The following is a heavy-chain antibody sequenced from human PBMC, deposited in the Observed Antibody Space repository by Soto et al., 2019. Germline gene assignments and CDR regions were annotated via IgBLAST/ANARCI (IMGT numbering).Heavy chain of an antibody. D-gene: IGHD1-7*01. CDR3: ARDPQYNWNYKNAFDI. CDR2: IYYSGST. Sequence: KTSETLSLTCTVSGGSVSSGSYYWSWIRQPPGKGLEWIGYIYYSGSTNYNPSLKSRVTISVDTSKNQFSLKLSSVTAADTAVYYCARDPQYNWNYKNAFDIWGQGTMVTVS. CDR1: GGSVSSGSYY. J-gene: IGHJ3*02. V-gene: IGHV4-61*01.